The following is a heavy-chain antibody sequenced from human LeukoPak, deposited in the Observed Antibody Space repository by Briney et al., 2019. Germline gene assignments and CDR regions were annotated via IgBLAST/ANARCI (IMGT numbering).Heavy chain of an antibody. Sequence: GGSLRLSCAASGLTFSSYAMSWVRQAPGKGLEWVSAISGSGGSTYYADSVKGRFTISRDNSKNTLYLQMNSLRAEDTAVYYCAKAGSTAAGSIRGNDYWGQGTLVTVSS. D-gene: IGHD6-13*01. J-gene: IGHJ4*02. CDR2: ISGSGGST. CDR3: AKAGSTAAGSIRGNDY. CDR1: GLTFSSYA. V-gene: IGHV3-23*01.